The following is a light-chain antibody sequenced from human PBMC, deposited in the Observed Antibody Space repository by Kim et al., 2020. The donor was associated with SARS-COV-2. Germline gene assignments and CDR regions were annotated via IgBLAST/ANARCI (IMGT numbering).Light chain of an antibody. CDR1: RSVSSSY. CDR3: QKFGDSRFT. V-gene: IGKV3-20*01. Sequence: SPVETTPRACRASRSVSSSYLAWYQHKPGQAPRLLIYGASSRATGIPDRFSGSGSGTDFTLTISRLEPEDFAVYYCQKFGDSRFTFGPGTKVDIK. J-gene: IGKJ3*01. CDR2: GAS.